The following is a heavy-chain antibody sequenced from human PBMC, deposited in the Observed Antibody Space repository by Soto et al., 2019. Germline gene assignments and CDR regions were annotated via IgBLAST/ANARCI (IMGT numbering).Heavy chain of an antibody. CDR1: GFTFSSYS. CDR2: ISSSSSTI. V-gene: IGHV3-48*02. D-gene: IGHD6-19*01. CDR3: AKDGATPVAARFLDS. J-gene: IGHJ4*02. Sequence: GGSLRLSCAASGFTFSSYSMNWVRQAPGKGLEWVSYISSSSSTIYYADSVKGRFTISRDDAKNSLYLQMNSLRDEDTAVYYCAKDGATPVAARFLDSWGQGTPVTVSS.